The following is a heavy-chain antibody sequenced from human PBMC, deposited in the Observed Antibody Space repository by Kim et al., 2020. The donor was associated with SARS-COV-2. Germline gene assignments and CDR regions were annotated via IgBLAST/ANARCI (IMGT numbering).Heavy chain of an antibody. CDR2: ISSNGGST. CDR1: GFTFSLYA. J-gene: IGHJ6*02. D-gene: IGHD3-10*01. CDR3: VKDSETFGSGSTFEYYYGMDV. V-gene: IGHV3-64D*09. Sequence: GGSLRLSCSASGFTFSLYAMHWVRQAPGKGLEYVSAISSNGGSTYYADSVKGRFTISRDSSRNTLYLQMSSLRAEDTAVYYCVKDSETFGSGSTFEYYYGMDVWGQGTTVTVSS.